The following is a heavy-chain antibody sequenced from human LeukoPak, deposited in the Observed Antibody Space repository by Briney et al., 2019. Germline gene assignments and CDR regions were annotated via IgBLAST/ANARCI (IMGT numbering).Heavy chain of an antibody. Sequence: ASVKVSCKASGYTFTSYAMNWARQAPGQGLEWMAMINPSGGGSSTTYAQKFQGTLTLTRDMSTSTVYMDLSSLRSEDTAVYYCARSITIFGVATLGYWGQGTLVTVSS. CDR3: ARSITIFGVATLGY. V-gene: IGHV1-46*01. CDR1: GYTFTSYA. CDR2: INPSGGGSST. D-gene: IGHD3-3*01. J-gene: IGHJ4*02.